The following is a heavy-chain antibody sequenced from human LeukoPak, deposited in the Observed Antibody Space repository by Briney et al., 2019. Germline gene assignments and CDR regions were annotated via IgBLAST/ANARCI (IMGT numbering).Heavy chain of an antibody. Sequence: GRSLRLSCAASGFTFSSYAMSWVRQAPGKGLEWVSAISGSGGSTYYADSVKGRFTISRDNSKNTLYLQMNSLRAEDTAVYYCAKDFYDLWSGYYVGDYWGQGTLVTVSS. J-gene: IGHJ4*02. CDR3: AKDFYDLWSGYYVGDY. V-gene: IGHV3-23*01. CDR1: GFTFSSYA. CDR2: ISGSGGST. D-gene: IGHD3-3*01.